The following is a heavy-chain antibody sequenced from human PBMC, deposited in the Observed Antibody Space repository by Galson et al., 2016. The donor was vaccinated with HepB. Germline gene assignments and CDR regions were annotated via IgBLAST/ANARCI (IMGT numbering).Heavy chain of an antibody. J-gene: IGHJ6*02. CDR1: GFTFSHYG. V-gene: IGHV3-33*01. CDR2: IWYDGSNE. Sequence: SLRLSCAASGFTFSHYGMHWVRQAPGKGLEWVAVIWYDGSNEYYADSVKGRFTISRDNSRNTLFLQMNSLRAEDTAVYYCARDPTYYYVLAGYFDIWGQGTTVTVAS. CDR3: ARDPTYYYVLAGYFDI. D-gene: IGHD3-10*02.